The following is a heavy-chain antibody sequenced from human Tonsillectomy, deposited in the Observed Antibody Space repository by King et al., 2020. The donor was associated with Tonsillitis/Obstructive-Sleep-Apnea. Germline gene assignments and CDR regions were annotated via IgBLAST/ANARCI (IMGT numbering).Heavy chain of an antibody. CDR1: GFTFSSYS. Sequence: EVQLVESGGGLVKPGGSLRLSCAASGFTFSSYSMNWVRQAPGKGLEWVSSISSSSSYIYYADSVKGRFTISRDNAKNSLYLQMNSLRAEDTAVDYCARGGQGYWGGDCYLNYWGQGTLGTVSS. J-gene: IGHJ4*02. V-gene: IGHV3-21*01. CDR3: ARGGQGYWGGDCYLNY. CDR2: ISSSSSYI. D-gene: IGHD2-21*01.